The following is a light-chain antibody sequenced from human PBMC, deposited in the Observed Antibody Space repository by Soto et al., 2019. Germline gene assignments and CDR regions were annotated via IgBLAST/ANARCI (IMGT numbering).Light chain of an antibody. CDR3: LQVYSFPRT. J-gene: IGKJ1*01. Sequence: DIQMTQSASCVSASVGDGISMXCRASQDPGGGFGWFQQTPGKARQYLIPAASILQRGVPSRFSGSGSGTEFILTINNLQPEDFASYFCLQVYSFPRTFGLGTKVDI. CDR1: QDPGGG. V-gene: IGKV1-12*01. CDR2: AAS.